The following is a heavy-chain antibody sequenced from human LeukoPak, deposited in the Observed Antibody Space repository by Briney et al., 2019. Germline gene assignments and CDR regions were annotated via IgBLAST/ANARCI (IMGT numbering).Heavy chain of an antibody. CDR2: IYYSGST. D-gene: IGHD4-17*01. J-gene: IGHJ4*02. V-gene: IGHV4-59*08. CDR1: GGSMSPYH. CDR3: ARRGYGDYDDY. Sequence: PSETLSLTCTVSGGSMSPYHWGWIRQPPGKGLEWTGYIYYSGSTNYNPSLKSRVTISVDTSKNQFSLKLSSVTAADTAVYYCARRGYGDYDDYWGQGTLVTVSS.